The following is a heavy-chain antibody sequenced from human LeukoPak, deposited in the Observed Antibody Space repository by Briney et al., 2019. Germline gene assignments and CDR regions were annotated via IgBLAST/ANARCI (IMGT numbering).Heavy chain of an antibody. CDR2: IKGDGSEK. Sequence: GGSLRLSCAASGFTFNSYYMSWVRQAPGKGLEWVAHIKGDGSEKYYVDSVKGRFTISRDNAKNSLYLQMNSLRAEDTAVYYRARERWNDNYFDYWGQGTLVTVSS. CDR3: ARERWNDNYFDY. D-gene: IGHD1-1*01. V-gene: IGHV3-7*01. CDR1: GFTFNSYY. J-gene: IGHJ4*02.